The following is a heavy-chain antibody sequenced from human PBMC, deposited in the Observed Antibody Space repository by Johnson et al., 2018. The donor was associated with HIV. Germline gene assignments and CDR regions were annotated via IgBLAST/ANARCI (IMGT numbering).Heavy chain of an antibody. V-gene: IGHV3-30*03. CDR2: ITYDGTNK. CDR1: GFTFSNYA. J-gene: IGHJ3*01. CDR3: VRGGQWGATDAFDV. D-gene: IGHD6-19*01. Sequence: QVQLVESGGGVVQPGRSLRLSCTASGFTFSNYAIHWVRQAPGKGLEWVAGITYDGTNKYYADSVKGRFTLPRDNSKNTLDLQMNSLRPEDTAVYYCVRGGQWGATDAFDVWGQGTMVTVSS.